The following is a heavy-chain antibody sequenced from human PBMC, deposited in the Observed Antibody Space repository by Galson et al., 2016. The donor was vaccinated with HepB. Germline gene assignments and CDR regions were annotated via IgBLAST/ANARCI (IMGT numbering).Heavy chain of an antibody. D-gene: IGHD6-13*01. V-gene: IGHV4-59*12. CDR1: GGSISNYY. CDR3: ARGRYSSSWHRAPYYFDC. Sequence: ETLSLTCTVSGGSISNYYWTWIRQPPGKGLEWIGYIYYSGNTNYNPSLKSRVTISVDTSKNQFSLKLSSVTAADTAVYYCARGRYSSSWHRAPYYFDCWGQGTLVTVSS. J-gene: IGHJ4*02. CDR2: IYYSGNT.